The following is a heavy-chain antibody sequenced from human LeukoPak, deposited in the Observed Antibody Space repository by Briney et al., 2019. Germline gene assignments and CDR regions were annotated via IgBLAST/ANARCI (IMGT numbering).Heavy chain of an antibody. J-gene: IGHJ4*02. CDR1: GFTFSDYY. CDR2: IRTSGSTI. Sequence: SGGSLRLSCAASGFTFSDYYMSWIRQAPGKGLEWVSYIRTSGSTISYADSVKGRFTISRDNAKNSVFLQMNSLRAEDTAVYYCARGGTGYSSSWYPFDYWGQGTLVTVSS. D-gene: IGHD6-13*01. CDR3: ARGGTGYSSSWYPFDY. V-gene: IGHV3-11*01.